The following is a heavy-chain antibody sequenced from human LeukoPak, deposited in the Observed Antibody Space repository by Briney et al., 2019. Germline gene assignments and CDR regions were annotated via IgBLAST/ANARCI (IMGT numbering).Heavy chain of an antibody. J-gene: IGHJ4*02. V-gene: IGHV1-2*04. D-gene: IGHD2-15*01. Sequence: ASVKVSCKASGYTFTGYYMHWVRQAPGQGLEWMGWINPNSGGTNYAQKFQGWVTMTRDTSISTAYMELSRLRSDDTAVYYCARDLGCSGGSCYSDYFDYWGQGTLVTVSS. CDR2: INPNSGGT. CDR3: ARDLGCSGGSCYSDYFDY. CDR1: GYTFTGYY.